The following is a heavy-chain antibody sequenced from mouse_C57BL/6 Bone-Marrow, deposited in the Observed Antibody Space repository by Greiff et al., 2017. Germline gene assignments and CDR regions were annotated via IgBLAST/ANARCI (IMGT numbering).Heavy chain of an antibody. D-gene: IGHD1-1*01. V-gene: IGHV1-19*01. CDR3: ARRTTDYAMDY. CDR2: INPYNGGT. Sequence: EVKLQESGPELVKPGASVKISCKASGYTFTDYYMNWVKQSHGKSLEWIGVINPYNGGTSYNQKFKGKATLTVDKSSSTAYMELNSLTSEDSAVYYCARRTTDYAMDYWGQGTSVTVSS. J-gene: IGHJ4*01. CDR1: GYTFTDYY.